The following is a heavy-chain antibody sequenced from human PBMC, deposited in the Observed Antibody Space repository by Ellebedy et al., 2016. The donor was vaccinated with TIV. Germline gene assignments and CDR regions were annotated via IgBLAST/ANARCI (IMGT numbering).Heavy chain of an antibody. D-gene: IGHD3-3*01. V-gene: IGHV3-53*01. J-gene: IGHJ6*03. Sequence: GGSLRLXXSASGFFFSDYCMNWVRQAPGKGLEWVSVIYSGGSTFYADSVKGRFTISRDNSKNTLYLQMNSLRAEDTAVYYCATRDYDLWSGVSYYYYMDVWGKGTTVTVSS. CDR3: ATRDYDLWSGVSYYYYMDV. CDR2: IYSGGST. CDR1: GFFFSDYC.